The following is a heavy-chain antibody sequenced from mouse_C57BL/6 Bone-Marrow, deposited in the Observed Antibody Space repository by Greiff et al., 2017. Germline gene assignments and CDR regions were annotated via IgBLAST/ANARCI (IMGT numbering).Heavy chain of an antibody. J-gene: IGHJ3*01. V-gene: IGHV1-69*01. CDR3: ARSPWFAY. CDR2: IDPSDSYT. CDR1: GYTFTSYW. Sequence: VQLQQPGAELVMPGASVKLSCKASGYTFTSYWMHWVKQRPGQGLEWIGEIDPSDSYTNYNQKFKGKSTLTVDKSSSTAYMQLSSLTSEDSAVYYCARSPWFAYCGQGTLVTVSA.